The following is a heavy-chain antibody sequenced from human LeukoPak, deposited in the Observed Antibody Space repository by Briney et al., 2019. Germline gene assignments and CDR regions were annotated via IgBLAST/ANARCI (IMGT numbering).Heavy chain of an antibody. V-gene: IGHV1-8*01. J-gene: IGHJ6*02. CDR3: ARHIGGMDV. D-gene: IGHD5-12*01. Sequence: GASVKVSCKAPGYTFKSYGISWVRQAPGQGLEWMGWMNPNSGNTGYAQKFQGRVTMTRNTSISTAYMELSSLRSEDTAVYYCARHIGGMDVWGQGTTVTVSS. CDR2: MNPNSGNT. CDR1: GYTFKSYG.